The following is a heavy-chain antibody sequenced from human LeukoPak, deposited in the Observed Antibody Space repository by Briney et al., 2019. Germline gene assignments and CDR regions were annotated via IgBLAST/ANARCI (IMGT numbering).Heavy chain of an antibody. CDR1: GFTFSTYS. D-gene: IGHD3-16*01. Sequence: GGPLRLSCAVSGFTFSTYSMNWVRQAPGKGLEWFSYISASSGTIYYADSVKGRFTISRDNARNSLYLQMNSLRAEDTAVYYCARRSEFGVLYYLDVWGKGTTVTVSS. V-gene: IGHV3-48*01. CDR2: ISASSGTI. CDR3: ARRSEFGVLYYLDV. J-gene: IGHJ6*03.